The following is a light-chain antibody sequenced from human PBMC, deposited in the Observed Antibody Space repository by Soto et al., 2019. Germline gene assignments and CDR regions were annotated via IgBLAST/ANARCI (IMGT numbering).Light chain of an antibody. Sequence: DIQMTQSPSTLSASVGDRVSITCRASRDISGWLAWYQQTPGKAPKLLIYDVSILQSGVPSRFSGSVSGTEFTLTISGLQPGDSATYYCQQYNKYPWTFGLGTKVEVK. CDR1: RDISGW. V-gene: IGKV1-5*01. J-gene: IGKJ1*01. CDR3: QQYNKYPWT. CDR2: DVS.